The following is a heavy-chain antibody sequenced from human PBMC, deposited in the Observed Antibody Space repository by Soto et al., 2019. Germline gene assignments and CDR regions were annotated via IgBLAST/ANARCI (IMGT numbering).Heavy chain of an antibody. J-gene: IGHJ4*02. Sequence: GASVKVSCKASGYTFTSYAMHWVRQAPGQRLEWMGWINAGNGNTKYSQKLQGRVNITRDTSASTAYMELSSLRSEDTAVYYCARGCSGGSCYDYWGQGTLVTVSS. CDR2: INAGNGNT. D-gene: IGHD2-15*01. CDR3: ARGCSGGSCYDY. CDR1: GYTFTSYA. V-gene: IGHV1-3*01.